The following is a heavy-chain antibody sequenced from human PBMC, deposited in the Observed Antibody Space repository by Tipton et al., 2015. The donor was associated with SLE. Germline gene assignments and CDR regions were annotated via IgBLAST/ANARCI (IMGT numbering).Heavy chain of an antibody. CDR3: PKGEYVGSMGY. CDR1: GFTFSSYA. D-gene: IGHD2/OR15-2a*01. J-gene: IGHJ4*02. CDR2: ISVSGGRT. V-gene: IGHV3-23*01. Sequence: GSLRLSCAASGFTFSSYAMSWVRQAPGKGLEWVSSISVSGGRTYYADSVKGRFTISRDNSKNTLYLQMNSLRAQDTAVYYCPKGEYVGSMGYWGQGSLVTVSS.